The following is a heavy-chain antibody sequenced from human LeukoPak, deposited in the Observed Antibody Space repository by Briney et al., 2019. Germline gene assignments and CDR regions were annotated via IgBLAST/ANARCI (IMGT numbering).Heavy chain of an antibody. CDR3: ASTAGYSSSSLLYMDV. CDR1: GYTFTSYG. J-gene: IGHJ6*03. V-gene: IGHV1-69*06. CDR2: IIPIFGTA. D-gene: IGHD6-13*01. Sequence: SVKVSCKASGYTFTSYGISWVRQAPGQGLEWMGGIIPIFGTANYAQKFQGRVTITADKSTSTAYMELSSLRSEDTAVYYCASTAGYSSSSLLYMDVWGKGTTVTVSS.